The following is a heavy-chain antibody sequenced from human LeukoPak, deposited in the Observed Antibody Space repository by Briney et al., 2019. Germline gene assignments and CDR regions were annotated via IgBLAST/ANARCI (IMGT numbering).Heavy chain of an antibody. Sequence: SETLSLTCTVSGGSISSYYWGCIRQPPGKGLEWIGSIYYSGSTYYNPSLKSRVTISVDTSKNQFSLKLSSVTAADTAVYYCARDRVYYGTDYWGQGTLVTVSS. J-gene: IGHJ4*02. D-gene: IGHD3-10*01. V-gene: IGHV4-39*07. CDR3: ARDRVYYGTDY. CDR2: IYYSGST. CDR1: GGSISSYY.